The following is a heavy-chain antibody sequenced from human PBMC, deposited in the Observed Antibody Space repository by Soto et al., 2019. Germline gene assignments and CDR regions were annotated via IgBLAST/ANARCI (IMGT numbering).Heavy chain of an antibody. CDR3: ASQLGYCSGGSCHYFDY. J-gene: IGHJ4*02. Sequence: EVQLVESGGGLVQPGGSLRLSCAASGFTFSSYWMSWVRQAPGKGLEWVANIKQDGSEKYYVDSVKGRFTISRDNAKNSLYLQMNSLRAEDTAVYYCASQLGYCSGGSCHYFDYWGQGNLVTVSS. CDR2: IKQDGSEK. V-gene: IGHV3-7*01. D-gene: IGHD2-15*01. CDR1: GFTFSSYW.